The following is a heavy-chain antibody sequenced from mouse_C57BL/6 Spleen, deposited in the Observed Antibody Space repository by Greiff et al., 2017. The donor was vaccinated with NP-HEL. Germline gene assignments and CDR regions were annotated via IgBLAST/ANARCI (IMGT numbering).Heavy chain of an antibody. Sequence: EVQLQESGPELVKPGASVKISCKASGYSFTDYNMNWVKQSNGKSLEWIGVINPNYGTTSYNQKFKGKATLTVDQSSNTAYMQLNSLTSEDSAVYYCARAYYGSSYEYYAMDYWGQGTSVTVSS. J-gene: IGHJ4*01. D-gene: IGHD1-1*01. CDR1: GYSFTDYN. V-gene: IGHV1-39*01. CDR3: ARAYYGSSYEYYAMDY. CDR2: INPNYGTT.